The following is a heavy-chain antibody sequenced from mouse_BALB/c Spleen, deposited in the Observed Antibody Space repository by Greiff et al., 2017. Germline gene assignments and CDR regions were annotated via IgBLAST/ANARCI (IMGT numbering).Heavy chain of an antibody. CDR1: GFNIKDTY. D-gene: IGHD2-14*01. J-gene: IGHJ2*01. V-gene: IGHV14-3*02. CDR3: AKAYYRYDSFDY. CDR2: IDPANGNT. Sequence: VQLQQSGAELVKPGASVKLSCTASGFNIKDTYMHWVKQRPEQGLEWIGRIDPANGNTKYDPKFQGKATITADTSSNTAYLQLSSLTSEDTAVYSCAKAYYRYDSFDYWGQGTTLTVSS.